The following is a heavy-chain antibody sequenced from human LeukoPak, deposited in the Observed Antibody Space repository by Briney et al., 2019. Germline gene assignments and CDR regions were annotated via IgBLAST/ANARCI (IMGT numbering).Heavy chain of an antibody. D-gene: IGHD3-3*01. V-gene: IGHV1-18*01. CDR2: IRAYNGNT. Sequence: ASVKVSFKASGYTFTSYGFSWVRQAPGQGLEWMGWIRAYNGNTNYAQKLQGRVTMTPDTSTSTAYMELRSLRSDDTAVYYCARAGVLRDFDYWGQGTLVTVSS. CDR1: GYTFTSYG. J-gene: IGHJ4*02. CDR3: ARAGVLRDFDY.